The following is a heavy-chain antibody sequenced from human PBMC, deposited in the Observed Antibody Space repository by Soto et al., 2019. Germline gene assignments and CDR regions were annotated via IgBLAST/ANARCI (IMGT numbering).Heavy chain of an antibody. CDR2: IKHDGSEK. D-gene: IGHD5-12*01. Sequence: EVQLVESGGGLVQPGGSLRLSCAASGFTFSGYWMSWVRQAPGKGLEWVANIKHDGSEKYYVDSVKGRFTISRDNAKNSLYLQMDSLRAKDTAVYHCARDDLLRGYTAYGPNWGQGTLVTVSS. CDR3: ARDDLLRGYTAYGPN. J-gene: IGHJ4*02. V-gene: IGHV3-7*05. CDR1: GFTFSGYW.